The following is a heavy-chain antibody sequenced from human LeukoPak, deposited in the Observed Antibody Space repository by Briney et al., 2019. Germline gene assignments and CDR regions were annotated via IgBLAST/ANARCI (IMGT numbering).Heavy chain of an antibody. D-gene: IGHD1-14*01. V-gene: IGHV4-59*08. CDR1: GGSINNYF. J-gene: IGHJ4*02. Sequence: PSETLSLTCTVSGGSINNYFWNWIRQPPGKGLEWIGYMYYTGSSSYSPSLKSRVTGFVDTSKNQVSLRLSSVTAADTAVYYCARHGTISSESYFDYWGQGALVTVSS. CDR2: MYYTGSS. CDR3: ARHGTISSESYFDY.